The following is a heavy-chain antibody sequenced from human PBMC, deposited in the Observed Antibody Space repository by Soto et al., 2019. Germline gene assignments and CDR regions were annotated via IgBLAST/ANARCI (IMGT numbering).Heavy chain of an antibody. CDR3: ARSLRITMVRGAYGGMDV. D-gene: IGHD3-10*01. Sequence: SETLSLTCAVYGGSSSGYYWSWIRQPPGKGLEWIGEINHSGSTNYNPSLKSRVTISVDTSKNQFSLKLSSVTAADTAVYYCARSLRITMVRGAYGGMDVWGQGTTVTVSS. V-gene: IGHV4-34*01. CDR2: INHSGST. CDR1: GGSSSGYY. J-gene: IGHJ6*02.